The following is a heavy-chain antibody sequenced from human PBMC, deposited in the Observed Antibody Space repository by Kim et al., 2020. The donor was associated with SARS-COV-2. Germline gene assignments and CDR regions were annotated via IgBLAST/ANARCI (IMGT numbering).Heavy chain of an antibody. Sequence: GGSLRLSCAASGFTFSSYGMHWVRQAPGKGLEWVAVIWYDGSNKYYADSVKGRFTISRDNSKNTLYLQMNSLRAEDTAVYYCARGRGAPPAGELWPNWFDPWGQGTLVTVST. D-gene: IGHD1-7*01. CDR1: GFTFSSYG. CDR2: IWYDGSNK. CDR3: ARGRGAPPAGELWPNWFDP. V-gene: IGHV3-33*08. J-gene: IGHJ5*02.